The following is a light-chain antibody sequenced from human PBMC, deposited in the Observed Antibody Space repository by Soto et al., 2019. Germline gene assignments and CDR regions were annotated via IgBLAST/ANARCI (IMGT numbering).Light chain of an antibody. V-gene: IGKV1-9*01. CDR1: QGISSY. J-gene: IGKJ1*01. CDR2: AAS. Sequence: IQLTQSPSSLSASVGDRVTITCRASQGISSYLAWYQQKPGKAPKLLIYAASTLQSGVPSRFSGSGSGTDFTLTISCLQSEDFATYYCQQYYSYPRTFGQGTKVDIK. CDR3: QQYYSYPRT.